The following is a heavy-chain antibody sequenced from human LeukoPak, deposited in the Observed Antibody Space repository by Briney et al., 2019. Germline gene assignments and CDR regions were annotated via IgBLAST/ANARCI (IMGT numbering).Heavy chain of an antibody. J-gene: IGHJ2*01. CDR2: ISGSSVYT. V-gene: IGHV3-23*01. D-gene: IGHD4-17*01. CDR3: AKEVLDYESPYWHFDL. Sequence: GGSLRLSCAASGFSFDTYTMSWVRQAPGKGLEWVSAISGSSVYTYYIDSVKGRFTVSRDNSKNTLYLQMNGLRAEDTAVYYCAKEVLDYESPYWHFDLWGRGTLVIVSS. CDR1: GFSFDTYT.